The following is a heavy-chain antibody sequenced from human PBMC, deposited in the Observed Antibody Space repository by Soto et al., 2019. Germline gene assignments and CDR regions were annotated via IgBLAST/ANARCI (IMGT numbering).Heavy chain of an antibody. CDR1: GYTFPNYG. D-gene: IGHD5-12*01. CDR3: ARGQGDNGYDLQIDN. Sequence: GASVKVSCKASGYTFPNYGINWVRQAPGQGLEWMGWISAFNGKTIYAQRFQGKFTMTTDTSATIAYMALRSLESDDTAVYYCARGQGDNGYDLQIDNWGQGTLVTVSS. V-gene: IGHV1-18*01. J-gene: IGHJ4*02. CDR2: ISAFNGKT.